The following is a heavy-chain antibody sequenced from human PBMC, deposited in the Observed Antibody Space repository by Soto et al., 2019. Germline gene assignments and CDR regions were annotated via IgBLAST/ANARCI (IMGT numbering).Heavy chain of an antibody. CDR3: ARSSTSANYFDY. D-gene: IGHD2-2*01. V-gene: IGHV4-31*03. Sequence: QVQLQESGPGLVKPSQTLSLTCTVSGGSISSGGYYWSWIRQHPGKGLELIGYIYYSGRTYYNPSLKSRVTISVDTSKNQCSLKLSSVTAADTAVYYCARSSTSANYFDYWGQGTLVTVSS. CDR1: GGSISSGGYY. CDR2: IYYSGRT. J-gene: IGHJ4*02.